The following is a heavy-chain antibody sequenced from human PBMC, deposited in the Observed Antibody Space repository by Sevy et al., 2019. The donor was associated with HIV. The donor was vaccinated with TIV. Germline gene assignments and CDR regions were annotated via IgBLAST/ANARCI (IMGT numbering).Heavy chain of an antibody. CDR3: TRDSPPATTIFGVREDY. CDR1: GFTFGDYA. CDR2: IRSKANGGTT. V-gene: IGHV3-49*03. J-gene: IGHJ4*02. D-gene: IGHD3-3*01. Sequence: GGSLRLSCTASGFTFGDYAMSWFRQAPGKGLEWVGFIRSKANGGTTEYAASVKGRFTISRDDSKNIAYLQMNSLKTEHTAVYYCTRDSPPATTIFGVREDYWGQGTLVTVSS.